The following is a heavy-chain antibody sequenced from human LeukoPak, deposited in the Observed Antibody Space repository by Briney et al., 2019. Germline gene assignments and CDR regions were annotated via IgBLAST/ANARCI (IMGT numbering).Heavy chain of an antibody. Sequence: ASVKVSCKASGYTFTGYYMHWVRQAPGQGLEWMGWINPNSGGTNYAQKFQGRVTMTRDTSISTAYMELSRLRSDDTAVYYSARRDYYYDSSGYNAFDIWGQGTMVTVSS. CDR3: ARRDYYYDSSGYNAFDI. J-gene: IGHJ3*02. D-gene: IGHD3-22*01. CDR1: GYTFTGYY. CDR2: INPNSGGT. V-gene: IGHV1-2*02.